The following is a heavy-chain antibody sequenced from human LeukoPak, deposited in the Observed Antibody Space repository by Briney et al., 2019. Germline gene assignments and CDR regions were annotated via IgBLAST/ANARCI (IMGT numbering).Heavy chain of an antibody. CDR1: GFTFSSYW. CDR3: ARTVTSFEPTPPYYFDY. CDR2: INSDGSST. J-gene: IGHJ4*02. D-gene: IGHD4-17*01. Sequence: GGSLRLSCAASGFTFSSYWMHWVRQAPGKGLVWVSRINSDGSSTTYADSVKGRFTISRDNAKNTLYLQMNSLRAEDTAVYYCARTVTSFEPTPPYYFDYWGQGTLVTVSS. V-gene: IGHV3-74*01.